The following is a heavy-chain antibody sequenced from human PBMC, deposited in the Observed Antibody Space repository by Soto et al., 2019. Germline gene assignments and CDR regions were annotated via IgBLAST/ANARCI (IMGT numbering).Heavy chain of an antibody. CDR2: IYHSGST. D-gene: IGHD3-9*01. CDR1: SGSISSNRW. Sequence: SETLSLTCAVSSGSISSNRWWSWVRQPPGKGLEWIGEIYHSGSTNYNPSLKSRVTILVDKSKNQFSLKLSSVTAADTAVYYCATYHDILTGYTFDCWGQGTLVTVSS. CDR3: ATYHDILTGYTFDC. V-gene: IGHV4-4*02. J-gene: IGHJ4*02.